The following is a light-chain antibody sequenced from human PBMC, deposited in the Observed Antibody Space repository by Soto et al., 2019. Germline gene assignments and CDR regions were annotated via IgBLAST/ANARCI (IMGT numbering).Light chain of an antibody. CDR2: GAS. V-gene: IGKV3-15*01. Sequence: EVVMTQSPATVSVSPGEGVTLSCGASQTISNDLAWYQQKPGQAPRLLIYGASTRATGVPAKFSGGGSGTKFTLTISSLQSEDFAFYYCQQNNKWPPVTFGGGTKVDIK. CDR1: QTISND. CDR3: QQNNKWPPVT. J-gene: IGKJ4*01.